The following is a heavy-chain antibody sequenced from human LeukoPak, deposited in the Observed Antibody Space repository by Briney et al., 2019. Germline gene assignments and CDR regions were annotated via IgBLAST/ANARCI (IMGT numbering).Heavy chain of an antibody. CDR2: IYYSGGT. Sequence: SETLSPTCAVSGVSISSYSWSWVRQPPGKGLEWIGYIYYSGGTNHNPSLKKRVTILVDTSKNKFSLKMSSVTAENTAVYYCARGPTFGAVIALIYYYPGIDVQGPGTTVTVSS. D-gene: IGHD3-16*02. V-gene: IGHV4-59*01. CDR3: ARGPTFGAVIALIYYYPGIDV. CDR1: GVSISSYS. J-gene: IGHJ6*02.